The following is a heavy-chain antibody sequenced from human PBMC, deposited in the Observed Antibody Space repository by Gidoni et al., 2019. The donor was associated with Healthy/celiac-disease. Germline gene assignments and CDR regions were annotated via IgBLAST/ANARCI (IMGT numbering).Heavy chain of an antibody. CDR2: IIPSFGTA. V-gene: IGHV1-69*01. D-gene: IGHD4-17*01. CDR3: ARDRMTTVTTNPTFDY. Sequence: QVQLVQSGAELKKPGSSVQVSCKASGGTFSSYAISWVRQAPGQGLEWMVGIIPSFGTANYAQKFQGIVTITADESTSTAYMELSSLRAEDTAVYYCARDRMTTVTTNPTFDYWGQGTLVTVSS. J-gene: IGHJ4*02. CDR1: GGTFSSYA.